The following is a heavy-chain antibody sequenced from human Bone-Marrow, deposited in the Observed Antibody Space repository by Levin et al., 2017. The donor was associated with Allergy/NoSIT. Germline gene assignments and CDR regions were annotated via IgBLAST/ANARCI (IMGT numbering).Heavy chain of an antibody. V-gene: IGHV3-30-3*01. CDR1: GFTFSSYA. CDR2: ISYDGSNK. Sequence: GESLKISCAASGFTFSSYAMHWVRQAPGKGLEWVAVISYDGSNKYYADSVKGRFTISRDNSKNTLYLQMNSLRAEDTAVYYCASFAFYGDYVSEVPAENWYFDLWGRGTLVTVSS. CDR3: ASFAFYGDYVSEVPAENWYFDL. J-gene: IGHJ2*01. D-gene: IGHD4-17*01.